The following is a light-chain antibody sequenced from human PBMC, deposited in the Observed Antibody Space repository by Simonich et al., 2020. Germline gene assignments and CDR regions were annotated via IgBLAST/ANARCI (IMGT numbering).Light chain of an antibody. CDR3: QQYGSSPEFT. Sequence: EIVLTQSPGTLSLSQGERATLSCRASQSVSSSYLAWYQQKPGLAPRLLIYDASSRATGIPDRFSGSGSGTDFTLTISRLEPEDFAVYYCQQYGSSPEFTFGPGTKVDIK. CDR2: DAS. J-gene: IGKJ3*01. CDR1: QSVSSSY. V-gene: IGKV3D-20*01.